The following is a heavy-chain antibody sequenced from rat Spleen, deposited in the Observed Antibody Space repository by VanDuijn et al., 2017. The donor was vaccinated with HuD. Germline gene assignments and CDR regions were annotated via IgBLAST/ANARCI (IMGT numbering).Heavy chain of an antibody. CDR3: ARRVKMDY. CDR1: GFTFSDYY. J-gene: IGHJ2*01. V-gene: IGHV5-29*01. Sequence: EVQLVESDGGLVQPGRSLKLSCAASGFTFSDYYMAWVRQAPTKGLEWVATINYDGSSTYYRDSVKGRFTISRDNANSILYLQMDSLRSEDTATYYCARRVKMDYWGQGVMVTVSS. D-gene: IGHD1-1*01. CDR2: INYDGSST.